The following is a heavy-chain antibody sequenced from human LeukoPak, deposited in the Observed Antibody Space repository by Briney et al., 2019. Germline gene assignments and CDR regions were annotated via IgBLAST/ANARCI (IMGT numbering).Heavy chain of an antibody. CDR1: GFSLSTSGVG. Sequence: ESGPTLVKPTQTLTLTCTFSGFSLSTSGVGVGWIRQPPGKALERLALIYGNDDKRYSPSLKSRLTITKDTSKNQVVLTMTNMDPVDTATYYCAHSRVSGSRTDGGRFDYWGQGTLVTVSS. D-gene: IGHD3-10*01. CDR2: IYGNDDK. J-gene: IGHJ4*02. V-gene: IGHV2-5*01. CDR3: AHSRVSGSRTDGGRFDY.